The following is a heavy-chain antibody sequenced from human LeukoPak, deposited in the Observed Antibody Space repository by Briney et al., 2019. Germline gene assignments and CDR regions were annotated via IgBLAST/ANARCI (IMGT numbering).Heavy chain of an antibody. CDR2: ISSSISTI. Sequence: GGSLRLSCAASGFTFSSYNMNWVRQAPGRGLEWVSYISSSISTIHYADSVKGRFTISRDNAKNSLYLQMNSLRDEDTALYYCARSSSLDYWGLGTLVTVSS. CDR1: GFTFSSYN. D-gene: IGHD2-2*01. V-gene: IGHV3-48*02. J-gene: IGHJ4*02. CDR3: ARSSSLDY.